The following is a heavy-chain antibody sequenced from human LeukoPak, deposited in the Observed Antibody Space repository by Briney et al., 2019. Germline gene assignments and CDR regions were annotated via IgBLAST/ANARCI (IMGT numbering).Heavy chain of an antibody. V-gene: IGHV1-8*03. D-gene: IGHD6-13*01. CDR1: GYTFTSYD. CDR2: MHPNSGNT. Sequence: ASVKVSCKASGYTFTSYDINWVRQATGQGLEWMGWMHPNSGNTGYAQKFQGRVTITRNTSISTAYMELSSLRSEDTAVYYCARGSSSPYYYYYMDVWGKGTTVTVSS. J-gene: IGHJ6*03. CDR3: ARGSSSPYYYYYMDV.